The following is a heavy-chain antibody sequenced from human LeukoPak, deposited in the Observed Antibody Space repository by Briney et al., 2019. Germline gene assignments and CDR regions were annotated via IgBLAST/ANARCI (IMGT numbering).Heavy chain of an antibody. V-gene: IGHV3-7*03. CDR2: VNRDGSET. Sequence: GGSLRLSCAGSVFALSSLWMTWVRQVPGRGPEWVANVNRDGSETYYLDSVKGRFTISKDNAKNSLYLQMNSLRAEDTALYHCARNNGMDVWGQGTTVIVSS. CDR1: VFALSSLW. J-gene: IGHJ6*02. CDR3: ARNNGMDV.